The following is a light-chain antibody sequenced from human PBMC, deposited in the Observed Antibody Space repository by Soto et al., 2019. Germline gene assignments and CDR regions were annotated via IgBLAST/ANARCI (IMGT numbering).Light chain of an antibody. CDR1: QSLTSSY. Sequence: EIVLTQSPGTLSLSPGERATLSCRASQSLTSSYLAWYQQKPGQAPRLLIYGASSRATGIPASFSGSGSGTEFTLTISSLQSEDFGVYYCQQYNSWPLTFGGGTKVDIK. J-gene: IGKJ4*01. V-gene: IGKV3-20*01. CDR2: GAS. CDR3: QQYNSWPLT.